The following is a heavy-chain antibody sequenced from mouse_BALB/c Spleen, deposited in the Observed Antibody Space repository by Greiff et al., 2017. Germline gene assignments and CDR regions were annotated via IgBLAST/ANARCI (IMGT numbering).Heavy chain of an antibody. Sequence: VMLVESGPEVVRPGVSVKISCKGSGYTFTDYAMHWVKQSHAKSLEWIGVISTYNGNTNYNQKFKGKATMTVDKSSSTAYMELARLTSEDSAIYYCARGITTVYYAMDYWGQGTSVTVSS. CDR3: ARGITTVYYAMDY. CDR2: ISTYNGNT. V-gene: IGHV1-67*01. D-gene: IGHD1-1*01. J-gene: IGHJ4*01. CDR1: GYTFTDYA.